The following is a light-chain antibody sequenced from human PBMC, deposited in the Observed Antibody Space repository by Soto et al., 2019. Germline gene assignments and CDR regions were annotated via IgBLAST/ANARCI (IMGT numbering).Light chain of an antibody. Sequence: IHMTHSPSTLSASSGDIVTITFRASQGISSYLAWYQQKPGKAPKLLIYAASTLQSGVPSRFSGSGSGTDFTLTISSLQPEDFATYYCQQANSFPLTFGGGTKVDIK. V-gene: IGKV1-12*01. J-gene: IGKJ4*01. CDR2: AAS. CDR3: QQANSFPLT. CDR1: QGISSY.